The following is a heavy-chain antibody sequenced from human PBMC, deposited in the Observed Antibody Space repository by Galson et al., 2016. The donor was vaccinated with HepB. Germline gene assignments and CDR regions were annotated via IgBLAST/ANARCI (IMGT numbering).Heavy chain of an antibody. CDR2: IYYSGKT. Sequence: TLSLTCTVSGDSISSGDYYWSWTRQHPGKGLEWIGYIYYSGKTYCCPSLQSPVTMSIDTSENQFSLKLRSVTAADTAVYYCARSHHYDSSGHRTNPMGFDPWGQGTLVTVSS. V-gene: IGHV4-31*01. CDR1: GDSISSGDYY. J-gene: IGHJ5*02. D-gene: IGHD3-22*01. CDR3: ARSHHYDSSGHRTNPMGFDP.